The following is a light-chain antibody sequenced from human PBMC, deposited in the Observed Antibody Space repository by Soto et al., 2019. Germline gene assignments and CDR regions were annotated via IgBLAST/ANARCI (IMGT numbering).Light chain of an antibody. V-gene: IGLV4-69*02. CDR3: QTWGTGIQV. CDR2: LNSDGSH. CDR1: SGHSSYA. J-gene: IGLJ3*02. Sequence: QLVLTQSPSASASLGASVKLTCTLSSGHSSYAIAWHQQQPEKGSRYLMKLNSDGSHNKGDGIPDRFSGSSSGAERYLTISSLQSEDEADYYCQTWGTGIQVFGGGTKVTVL.